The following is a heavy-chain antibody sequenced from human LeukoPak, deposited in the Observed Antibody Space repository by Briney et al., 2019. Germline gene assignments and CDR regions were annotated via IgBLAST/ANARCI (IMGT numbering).Heavy chain of an antibody. D-gene: IGHD3-16*01. Sequence: GGSLRPSCAASGFTFSSYWMNWARQAPGKGLEWVASINHNGNVNYYVDSVKGRFTISRDNAKNSLYLQMSNLRAEDTAVYFCARGGGLDVWGQGATVTVSS. CDR2: INHNGNVN. CDR1: GFTFSSYW. J-gene: IGHJ6*02. CDR3: ARGGGLDV. V-gene: IGHV3-7*03.